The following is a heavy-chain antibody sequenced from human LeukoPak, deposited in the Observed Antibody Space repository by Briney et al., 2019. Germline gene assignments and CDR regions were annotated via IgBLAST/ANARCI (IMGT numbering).Heavy chain of an antibody. V-gene: IGHV5-51*01. CDR1: GYSFPSYW. CDR2: IYPGGSDT. CDR3: ARLYSYYYDSSGADDY. J-gene: IGHJ4*02. D-gene: IGHD3-22*01. Sequence: GESLKISCKASGYSFPSYWIAWVRQMPGKGLEWMGIIYPGGSDTRYSPSFQGQVTMSVDKSIDTAYLQWSSLKASDTAMYYCARLYSYYYDSSGADDYWGQGTLVTVSS.